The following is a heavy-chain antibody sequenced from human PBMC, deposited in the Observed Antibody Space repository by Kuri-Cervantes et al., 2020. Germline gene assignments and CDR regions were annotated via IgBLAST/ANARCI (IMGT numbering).Heavy chain of an antibody. CDR2: FDPEDGET. CDR3: AREQDGHFDY. V-gene: IGHV1-69*10. CDR1: GGTFSSYA. Sequence: SVKVSCKASGGTFSSYAISWVRQAPGKGLEWMGGFDPEDGETIYAQKFQGRVTMTRDTSTSTVYMELSSLRSEDTAVYYCAREQDGHFDYWGQGTLVTVSS. J-gene: IGHJ4*02.